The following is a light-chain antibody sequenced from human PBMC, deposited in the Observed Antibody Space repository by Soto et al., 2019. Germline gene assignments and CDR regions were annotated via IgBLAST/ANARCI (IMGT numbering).Light chain of an antibody. CDR3: SSYTSSSSYV. CDR2: EVS. CDR1: SSDVGGYNY. Sequence: QSALTQPASVSGSPGQSITISCTGTSSDVGGYNYVSWYQQHPGKAPKLMIYEVSNRPSGVSNRFSVSKSGNTSSLTISGLQAEDEADYYCSSYTSSSSYVFGTGPKVTVL. V-gene: IGLV2-14*01. J-gene: IGLJ1*01.